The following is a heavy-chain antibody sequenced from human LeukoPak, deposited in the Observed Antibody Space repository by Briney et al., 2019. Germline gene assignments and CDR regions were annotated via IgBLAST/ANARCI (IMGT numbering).Heavy chain of an antibody. D-gene: IGHD6-19*01. CDR2: MNPNSGNT. J-gene: IGHJ6*03. CDR3: AREEVLYSSGWAYYMDV. Sequence: ASVKVSCKASGYTFTSYDINWVRQATGQGLEWMGWMNPNSGNTGYAQKFQGRVTITRNTSISTAYMELSSLRSEDTAVYYCAREEVLYSSGWAYYMDVWGKGTTVTVSS. CDR1: GYTFTSYD. V-gene: IGHV1-8*03.